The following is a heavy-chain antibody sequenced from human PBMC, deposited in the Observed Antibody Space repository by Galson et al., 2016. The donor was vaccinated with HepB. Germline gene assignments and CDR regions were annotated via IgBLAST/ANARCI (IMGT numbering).Heavy chain of an antibody. V-gene: IGHV3-48*02. CDR2: ISSSSSSI. J-gene: IGHJ2*01. D-gene: IGHD2-15*01. CDR1: GFTFSSYT. Sequence: SLRLSCAASGFTFSSYTMNWVRQAPGKGLEWVSYISSSSSSIYYADSVKGRFTISRDNAKNSLYLQINSLRDEDTAVYYCATQYCSGGSCYSAAPGYWYFDLWGRGTLVTVSS. CDR3: ATQYCSGGSCYSAAPGYWYFDL.